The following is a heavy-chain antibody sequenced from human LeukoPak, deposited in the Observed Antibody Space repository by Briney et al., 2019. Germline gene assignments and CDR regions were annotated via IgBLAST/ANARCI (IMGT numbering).Heavy chain of an antibody. CDR2: IYSGGST. J-gene: IGHJ3*02. Sequence: GGSLRLSCAASGFTVSSNYMSWVRQAPGKGLEWVSVIYSGGSTYYADSVKGRFTISRDNSKNTLYLQMNSLRAEDTAVYYCARAPLTPITMARGGAFDIWGQGTMVTVSS. CDR3: ARAPLTPITMARGGAFDI. D-gene: IGHD3-10*01. V-gene: IGHV3-53*01. CDR1: GFTVSSNY.